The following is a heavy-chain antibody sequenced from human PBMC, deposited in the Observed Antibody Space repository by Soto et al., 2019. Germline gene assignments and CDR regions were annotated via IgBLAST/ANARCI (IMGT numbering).Heavy chain of an antibody. J-gene: IGHJ4*02. Sequence: GGSLRLSCAASGFTFSSYGMHWVRQAPGKGLEWVAVIWYDGSNKYYADSVKGRFTISRDNSKNTLYLQMNSLRAEDTAVYYCARDYYYDSSGYFLWGQGTLVTVSS. V-gene: IGHV3-33*01. CDR1: GFTFSSYG. CDR3: ARDYYYDSSGYFL. D-gene: IGHD3-22*01. CDR2: IWYDGSNK.